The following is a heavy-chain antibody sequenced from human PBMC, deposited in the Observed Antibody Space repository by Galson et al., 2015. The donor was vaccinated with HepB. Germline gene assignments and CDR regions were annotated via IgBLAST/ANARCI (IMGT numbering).Heavy chain of an antibody. CDR2: ISSSSSYI. CDR1: GFTFSSYS. Sequence: SLRLSCAASGFTFSSYSMNWVRQAPGKGLEWVSSISSSSSYIYYADSVKGRFTISRDNAKNSLYLQMNSLRAEDTAVYYCAREYGSGSPFDYWGQGTLVTVSS. J-gene: IGHJ4*02. CDR3: AREYGSGSPFDY. V-gene: IGHV3-21*01. D-gene: IGHD3-10*01.